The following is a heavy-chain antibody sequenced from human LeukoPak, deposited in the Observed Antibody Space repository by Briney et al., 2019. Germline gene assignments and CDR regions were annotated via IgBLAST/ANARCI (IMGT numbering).Heavy chain of an antibody. CDR3: TTWRVIGSCSSTSCRGYFQH. CDR1: RFTFSSYG. Sequence: GRSLRLSCAASRFTFSSYGMHWVRQAPGKGLEWVGRIKSKTDGGTTDYAAPVKGRFTISRDDSKNTLYRQMNSLKTEDTAVYYRTTWRVIGSCSSTSCRGYFQHWGQGTLVTVSS. CDR2: IKSKTDGGTT. D-gene: IGHD2-2*01. J-gene: IGHJ1*01. V-gene: IGHV3-15*01.